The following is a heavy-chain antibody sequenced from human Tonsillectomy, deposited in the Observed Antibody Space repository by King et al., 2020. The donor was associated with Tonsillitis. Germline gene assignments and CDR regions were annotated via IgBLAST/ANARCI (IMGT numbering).Heavy chain of an antibody. CDR2: IKQDGNEK. D-gene: IGHD6-13*01. CDR3: ARAVGTSQRSPAGY. CDR1: GFTFTSYW. J-gene: IGHJ4*02. V-gene: IGHV3-7*01. Sequence: VQLVESGGGLVQPGGSLRLSCAVSGFTFTSYWLIWVRQAPGKGLEWVANIKQDGNEKHYVDSVKGRFTISRDNARKSLFLQMNSLTAEDTAVYYCARAVGTSQRSPAGYWGQGTRVTVSS.